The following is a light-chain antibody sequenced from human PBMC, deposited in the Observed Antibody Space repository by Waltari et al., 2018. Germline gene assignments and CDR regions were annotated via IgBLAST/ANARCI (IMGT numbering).Light chain of an antibody. CDR1: QSVGRD. J-gene: IGKJ1*01. CDR3: QQYYDWPRT. Sequence: EIVMTQSPPMLSVSPGERATLSCRASQSVGRDLAWYQQKPGQAPRLLVYSASTRAIGIPDRFSGSGSGTEFTLTFSSLQSEDFAIYYCQQYYDWPRTFGQGTKL. CDR2: SAS. V-gene: IGKV3-15*01.